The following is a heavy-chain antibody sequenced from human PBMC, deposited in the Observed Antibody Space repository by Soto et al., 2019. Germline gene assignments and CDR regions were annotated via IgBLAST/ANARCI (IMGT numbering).Heavy chain of an antibody. CDR1: GFTFSSYA. D-gene: IGHD6-13*01. CDR2: ISYDGSNK. V-gene: IGHV3-30-3*01. J-gene: IGHJ4*02. CDR3: ARVGKVSLVRLNGGPFDY. Sequence: GGSLRLSCAASGFTFSSYAMHWVRQAPGKGLEWVAVISYDGSNKYYADSVKGRFTISRDNSKNTLYLQMNSLRAEDTAVYYCARVGKVSLVRLNGGPFDYWGQGTLFTVSS.